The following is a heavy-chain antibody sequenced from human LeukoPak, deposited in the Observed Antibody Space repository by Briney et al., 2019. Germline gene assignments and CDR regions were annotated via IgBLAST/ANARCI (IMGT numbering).Heavy chain of an antibody. CDR2: IYTSGST. CDR3: AREAYYYDSSGQNTLGY. D-gene: IGHD3-22*01. CDR1: GGSISSGSYY. J-gene: IGHJ4*02. Sequence: TSQTLSLTCTVSGGSISSGSYYWSWIRQPAGKGLEWIGRIYTSGSTNYNPSLKSRVTISVDTSKNQFSLKLSSVTAADTAVYYCAREAYYYDSSGQNTLGYWGQGTLVTVSS. V-gene: IGHV4-61*02.